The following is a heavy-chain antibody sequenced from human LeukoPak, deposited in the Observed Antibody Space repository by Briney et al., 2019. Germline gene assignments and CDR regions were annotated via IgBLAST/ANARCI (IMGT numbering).Heavy chain of an antibody. J-gene: IGHJ4*02. V-gene: IGHV3-7*01. CDR1: GFTFSSYW. CDR3: TTVSDYYDYTELDY. D-gene: IGHD3-22*01. Sequence: AGGSLRLSCAASGFTFSSYWMSWVRQAPGKGLEWVANIKQDGSEKYYVDSVKGRFTISRDNAKNSLYLQMNSLRAEDTAVYYCTTVSDYYDYTELDYWGQGTLVTVSS. CDR2: IKQDGSEK.